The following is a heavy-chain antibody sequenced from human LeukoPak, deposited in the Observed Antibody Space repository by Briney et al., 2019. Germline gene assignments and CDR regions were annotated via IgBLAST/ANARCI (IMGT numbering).Heavy chain of an antibody. CDR1: GYTFNTYG. CDR2: INTDNGNT. J-gene: IGHJ6*02. Sequence: GASVKVSCTASGYTFNTYGITWVRQAPGQGLEWMGWINTDNGNTNYAQKLQGRVTMTTDTSTTTTYMELRSLRSDDTAVYYCARVPWYYGSGTPKFWGYYGMDVWGQGTTVTVSS. V-gene: IGHV1-18*01. CDR3: ARVPWYYGSGTPKFWGYYGMDV. D-gene: IGHD3-10*01.